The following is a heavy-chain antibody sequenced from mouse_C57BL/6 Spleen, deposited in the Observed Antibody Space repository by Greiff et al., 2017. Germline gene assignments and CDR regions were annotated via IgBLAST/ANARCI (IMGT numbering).Heavy chain of an antibody. CDR2: IYPGDGDT. CDR1: GYAFSSSW. Sequence: QVQLQESGPELVKPGASVKISCKASGYAFSSSWMNWVKQRPGKGLEWIGRIYPGDGDTNYNGKFKGKATLTADKSSSTAYMELRSLTSEDTAVYYGARRDGSSYPYYFDYWGQGTTLTVSS. V-gene: IGHV1-82*01. D-gene: IGHD1-1*01. CDR3: ARRDGSSYPYYFDY. J-gene: IGHJ2*01.